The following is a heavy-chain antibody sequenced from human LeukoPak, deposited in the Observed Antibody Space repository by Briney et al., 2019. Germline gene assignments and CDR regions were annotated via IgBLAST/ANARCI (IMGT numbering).Heavy chain of an antibody. Sequence: PSETLSLTCTVSGGSISSYYWSWIQQPPGKGLEWIGDIYYSGSTNYNPSLKSRVTISVDTSKNQFSLKLSSVTAADTAVYYCARVQSDFWSGRDAFDIWGQGTMVTVSS. J-gene: IGHJ3*02. V-gene: IGHV4-59*01. CDR1: GGSISSYY. CDR3: ARVQSDFWSGRDAFDI. D-gene: IGHD3-3*01. CDR2: IYYSGST.